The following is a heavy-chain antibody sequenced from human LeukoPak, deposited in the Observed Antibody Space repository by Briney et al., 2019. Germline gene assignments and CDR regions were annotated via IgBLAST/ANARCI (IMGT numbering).Heavy chain of an antibody. CDR2: MYYSGST. J-gene: IGHJ4*02. Sequence: NTSETLSLTCTVSGGSISSSSYYWGWIREPPGKGLEWIGCMYYSGSTYCNPSLKSRVTISLETTKSQFSLKLSSVTAADTALYYCTRSSGKIFEYWGLGTLVTVSS. CDR1: GGSISSSSYY. V-gene: IGHV4-39*01. D-gene: IGHD3-22*01. CDR3: TRSSGKIFEY.